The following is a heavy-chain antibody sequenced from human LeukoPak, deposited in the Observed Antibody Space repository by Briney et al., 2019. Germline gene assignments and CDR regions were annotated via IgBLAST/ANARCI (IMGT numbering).Heavy chain of an antibody. D-gene: IGHD1-1*01. CDR2: IIPIFGTA. CDR1: GGTFSSYA. CDR3: ARGHRTTGTTYYYYGMDV. J-gene: IGHJ6*04. Sequence: ASVKVSCKASGGTFSSYAISWVRQAPGQGLEWMGGIIPIFGTANYAQKFQGSVTITADKSTSTAYMELSSLRSEDTAVYYCARGHRTTGTTYYYYGMDVWGKGTTVTVSS. V-gene: IGHV1-69*06.